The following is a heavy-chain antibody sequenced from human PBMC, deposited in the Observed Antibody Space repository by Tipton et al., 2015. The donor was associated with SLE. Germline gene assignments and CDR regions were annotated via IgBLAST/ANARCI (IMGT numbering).Heavy chain of an antibody. CDR3: AGRITGTTWDY. J-gene: IGHJ4*02. CDR2: IYPADSDT. Sequence: QSGAEVKKSGESLKISCEGSGYSFSGYWIGWVRQMPGKGLEWMGIIYPADSDTRYSPSFQGQVNMSADTSISTAYLQWSSLKASDTAMYYCAGRITGTTWDYWGQGTLVTVSS. CDR1: GYSFSGYW. D-gene: IGHD1-7*01. V-gene: IGHV5-51*03.